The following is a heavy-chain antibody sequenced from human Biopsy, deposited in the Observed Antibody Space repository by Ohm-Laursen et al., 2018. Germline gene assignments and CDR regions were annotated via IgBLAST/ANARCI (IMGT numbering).Heavy chain of an antibody. D-gene: IGHD4-23*01. CDR1: GFTFSNFN. J-gene: IGHJ4*02. CDR3: ATDDYSGDSAY. Sequence: SLRLSCTASGFTFSNFNMNWFRQAPGEGLEWVSYISSSSESIYYADSVRGRFTVSGDNAQNSMYLQMNSLRADDTAVYYCATDDYSGDSAYWGQGTLVTVSS. V-gene: IGHV3-48*01. CDR2: ISSSSESI.